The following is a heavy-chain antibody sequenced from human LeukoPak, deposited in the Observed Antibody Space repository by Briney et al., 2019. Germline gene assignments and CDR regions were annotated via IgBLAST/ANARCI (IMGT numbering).Heavy chain of an antibody. Sequence: SETLSLTCTVSGGSISSSSYYWGWIRQPPGKGLEWIGSIYYSGSTYYNPSLKSRVTISVDTSKNQFFLKLSSVTAADMAVYYCARSPVDTMVRGVWFDPWGQGTLVTVSS. CDR2: IYYSGST. V-gene: IGHV4-39*07. CDR1: GGSISSSSYY. J-gene: IGHJ5*02. D-gene: IGHD3-10*01. CDR3: ARSPVDTMVRGVWFDP.